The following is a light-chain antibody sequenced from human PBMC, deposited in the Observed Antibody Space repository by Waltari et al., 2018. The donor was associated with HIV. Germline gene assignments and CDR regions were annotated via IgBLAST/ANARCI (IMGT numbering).Light chain of an antibody. V-gene: IGKV1-39*01. J-gene: IGKJ1*01. CDR2: AAS. Sequence: DIQMTQSPSSLSASVGDRVTITCRASQSISSYLNWYQQKPGKAPKLLIYAASSLQSGVPSRFNGSGSGTDVTLTISSLQPEDFATYYGQQSYSSPWTFGQGTKVEIK. CDR3: QQSYSSPWT. CDR1: QSISSY.